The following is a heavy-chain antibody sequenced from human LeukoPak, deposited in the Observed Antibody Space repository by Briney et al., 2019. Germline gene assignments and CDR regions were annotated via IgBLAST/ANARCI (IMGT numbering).Heavy chain of an antibody. CDR2: IYSGGST. CDR1: GFTVSSNY. J-gene: IGHJ6*03. CDR3: ARSKGSSGPYYYYYYMDV. Sequence: GGSLRLSCAASGFTVSSNYMSWVRQAPGKGLEWVSVIYSGGSTYYADSVKGRFTISRDNSKNTLCLQMNSLRAEDTAVYYCARSKGSSGPYYYYYYMDVWGKGTTVTVSS. V-gene: IGHV3-66*02. D-gene: IGHD6-6*01.